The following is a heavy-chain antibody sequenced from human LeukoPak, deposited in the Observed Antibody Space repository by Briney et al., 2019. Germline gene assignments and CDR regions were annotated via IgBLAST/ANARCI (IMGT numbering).Heavy chain of an antibody. J-gene: IGHJ4*02. CDR3: ARGRNGGLDFWSGYYTEYYFDY. Sequence: PSETLSLTCAVYGGSFSGYYWSWIRQPPGKGLEWIGEISHSGSTNYNPSLKSRVTISVDTSKNQFSLKLSSVTAADTAVYYCARGRNGGLDFWSGYYTEYYFDYWGQGTLVTVSS. CDR2: ISHSGST. V-gene: IGHV4-34*01. CDR1: GGSFSGYY. D-gene: IGHD3-3*01.